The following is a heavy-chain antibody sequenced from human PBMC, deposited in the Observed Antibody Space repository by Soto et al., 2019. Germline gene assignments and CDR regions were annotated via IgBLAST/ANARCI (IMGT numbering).Heavy chain of an antibody. V-gene: IGHV1-69*01. J-gene: IGHJ4*02. CDR1: GGKFSTFA. CDR2: IIPLFGEA. D-gene: IGHD1-1*01. CDR3: ARGGYSDGTTDDYVNWPALL. Sequence: QVQLVQSGAEVKRPGSSVKVSCKASGGKFSTFAINWVRQAPGHGLEWMGGIIPLFGEANYARKFQGRVTLTADQSATPAFMVVSRLRSDDTAVYYCARGGYSDGTTDDYVNWPALLWGQGTRITVTS.